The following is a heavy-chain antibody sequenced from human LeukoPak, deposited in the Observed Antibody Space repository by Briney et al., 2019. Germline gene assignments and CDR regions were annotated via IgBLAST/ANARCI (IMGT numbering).Heavy chain of an antibody. CDR2: ISYDGSNK. V-gene: IGHV3-30*18. D-gene: IGHD3-22*01. CDR3: AKAAYQYYYDSSGYYDGEDY. J-gene: IGHJ4*02. Sequence: GGSLRLSRAASGFTFSSYGMHWVRHAAGKGLEWVAVISYDGSNKYYADSVKGRLTISRDNSKNTLYLQMNSLRAEDTAVYYCAKAAYQYYYDSSGYYDGEDYWGQGTLVTVSS. CDR1: GFTFSSYG.